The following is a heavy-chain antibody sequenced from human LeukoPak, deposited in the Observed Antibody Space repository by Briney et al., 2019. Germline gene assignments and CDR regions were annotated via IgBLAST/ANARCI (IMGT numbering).Heavy chain of an antibody. CDR3: TPYRDRNWFDP. CDR2: INQDGSEE. J-gene: IGHJ5*02. D-gene: IGHD5-24*01. CDR1: GFTFSNYW. V-gene: IGHV3-7*05. Sequence: GGSLRLSCAASGFTFSNYWMSWVRQAPGKGLEWVANINQDGSEEYYVDSVKGRFTVSRDNAKNSLYLQMNSLRAEDTAVYYCTPYRDRNWFDPWGQGTLVTVSS.